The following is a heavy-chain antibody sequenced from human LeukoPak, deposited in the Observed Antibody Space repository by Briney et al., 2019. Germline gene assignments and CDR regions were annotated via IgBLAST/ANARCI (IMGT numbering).Heavy chain of an antibody. CDR3: ASGSHGGYDY. J-gene: IGHJ4*02. CDR2: ISSSSSYI. V-gene: IGHV3-21*01. D-gene: IGHD4-23*01. Sequence: GGSLRLSCAASGFTVSSYSMSWVRQAPGKGLEWVSSISSSSSYIYYADSVKGRFTISRDNAKNSLYLQMNSLRAEDTAVYYCASGSHGGYDYWGQGTLVTVSS. CDR1: GFTVSSYS.